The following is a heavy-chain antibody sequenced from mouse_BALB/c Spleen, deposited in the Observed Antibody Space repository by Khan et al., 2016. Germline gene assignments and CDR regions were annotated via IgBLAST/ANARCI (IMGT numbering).Heavy chain of an antibody. J-gene: IGHJ4*01. Sequence: QVQLQQSAVELARPGASVKMSCKASGYTFTTYTMHWVKQRPGQGLEWIGYINPSSGYTEYYQKFKDKTTLTADKSSSTAFMHLSSLTSEDSAVYYCARSCGNYRAMDYWGQGTSVTVSS. V-gene: IGHV1-4*02. D-gene: IGHD2-1*01. CDR1: GYTFTTYT. CDR2: INPSSGYT. CDR3: ARSCGNYRAMDY.